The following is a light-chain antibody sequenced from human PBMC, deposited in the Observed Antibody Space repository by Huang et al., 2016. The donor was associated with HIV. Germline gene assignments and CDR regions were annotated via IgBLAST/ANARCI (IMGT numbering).Light chain of an antibody. Sequence: EIVLTQSPGTLSLSPGERATLSCRASQSVSNNFLAWYQQIPGQAPRLLIYGASSRASGIPDRFSGSGSGTDFTLTISRLEPEDFVVYYCQQYGSSPGTFGQGTKVDIK. CDR2: GAS. CDR1: QSVSNNF. J-gene: IGKJ1*01. V-gene: IGKV3-20*01. CDR3: QQYGSSPGT.